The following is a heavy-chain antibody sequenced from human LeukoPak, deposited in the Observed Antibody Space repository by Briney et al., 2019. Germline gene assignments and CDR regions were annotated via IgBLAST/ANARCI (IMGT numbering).Heavy chain of an antibody. J-gene: IGHJ4*02. CDR2: IAGGGGGI. Sequence: GRSLRLSCTTSGFTFNQYAMTWVRQAPGKGLEWVSVIAGGGGGIQYTDAVKGRFIVSRDTSKATLFLQMNSLRVEDTAIYFCAKYRIKDPPPRDFDSWGQGTLVTVSS. CDR1: GFTFNQYA. V-gene: IGHV3-23*01. D-gene: IGHD1-26*01. CDR3: AKYRIKDPPPRDFDS.